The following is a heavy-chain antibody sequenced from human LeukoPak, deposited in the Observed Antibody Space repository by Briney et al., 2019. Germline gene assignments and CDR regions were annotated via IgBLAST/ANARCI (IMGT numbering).Heavy chain of an antibody. V-gene: IGHV1-8*01. CDR2: MNPNSGNT. Sequence: ASVKVSRKASEYTFTSYDINWVRQATGQGLEWMGWMNPNSGNTGYAQKFQGRVTMTRNTSISTAYMELSSLRSEDTAVYYCARGGQQWLERSDFDYWGQGTLVTVSS. D-gene: IGHD6-19*01. CDR3: ARGGQQWLERSDFDY. J-gene: IGHJ4*02. CDR1: EYTFTSYD.